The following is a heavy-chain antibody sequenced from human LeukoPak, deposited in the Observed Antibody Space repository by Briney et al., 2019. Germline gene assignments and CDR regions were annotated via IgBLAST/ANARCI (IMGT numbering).Heavy chain of an antibody. D-gene: IGHD2-15*01. J-gene: IGHJ4*02. CDR3: ARAQQQGHIVVVVAAPYGDYYDY. V-gene: IGHV4-34*01. CDR1: GGSFSGYY. CDR2: INHSGST. Sequence: SETLSLTCAVYGGSFSGYYWSWIRQPPGKGLEWIGEINHSGSTNYNPSLKGRVTISVDTSKNQFSLKLSSVTAADTAVYYCARAQQQGHIVVVVAAPYGDYYDYWGQGTLVTVSS.